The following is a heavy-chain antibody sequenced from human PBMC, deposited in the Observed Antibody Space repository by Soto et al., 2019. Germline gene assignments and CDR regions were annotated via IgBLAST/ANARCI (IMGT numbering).Heavy chain of an antibody. Sequence: ASVKVSCKVSGYTLPELSMHWLSQAPGKGLEWMGGFDPEDGETIYAQKFQGRVTMTEDTSTDTAYMELSSLRSEDTAVYYCEPRIWSGYDNWFDPWGQGTLDTVSS. CDR1: GYTLPELS. D-gene: IGHD3-3*01. V-gene: IGHV1-24*01. CDR3: EPRIWSGYDNWFDP. CDR2: FDPEDGET. J-gene: IGHJ5*02.